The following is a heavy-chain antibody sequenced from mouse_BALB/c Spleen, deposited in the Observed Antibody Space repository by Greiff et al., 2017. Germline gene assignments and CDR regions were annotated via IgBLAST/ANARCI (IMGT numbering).Heavy chain of an antibody. J-gene: IGHJ1*01. Sequence: VQLQQSGAELARPGASVKLSCKASGYTFTSYWMQWVKQRPGQGLEWIGAIYPGDGDTRSTQKFTGKATLPADKSSSTAYMQLSSLASEDSAVYYCARPYGNYVGWYFDVWGEGTTVTVSS. CDR3: ARPYGNYVGWYFDV. CDR2: IYPGDGDT. CDR1: GYTFTSYW. D-gene: IGHD2-1*01. V-gene: IGHV1-87*01.